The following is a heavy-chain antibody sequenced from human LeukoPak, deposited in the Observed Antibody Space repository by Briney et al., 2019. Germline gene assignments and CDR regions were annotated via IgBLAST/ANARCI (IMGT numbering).Heavy chain of an antibody. D-gene: IGHD6-6*01. CDR2: ISTSSSDI. Sequence: PGGSLRLSCAASGFTLTSYSMSWVRQAPGKGLEWVSFISTSSSDIYYADSVKGRFTISRDNAKNSVYLQMNSLRAEDTAVYYCARDPEFRSSAGLDYWGQGTLVTVSS. V-gene: IGHV3-21*06. J-gene: IGHJ4*02. CDR1: GFTLTSYS. CDR3: ARDPEFRSSAGLDY.